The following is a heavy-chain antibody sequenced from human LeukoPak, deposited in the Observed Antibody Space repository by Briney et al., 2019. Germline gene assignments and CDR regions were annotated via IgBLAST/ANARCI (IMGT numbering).Heavy chain of an antibody. V-gene: IGHV3-23*01. J-gene: IGHJ5*02. Sequence: PGRSLRLSCAVSGFTFSNYAMSWVRQAPGKGLEWVSSLSISGTTTYYADSMKGRFTISRDNSKNTLSLQMSSLRADDTAVYYCAIGMMGRNPRSGQRSWGPGTLVTVSS. CDR3: AIGMMGRNPRSGQRS. CDR1: GFTFSNYA. CDR2: LSISGTTT. D-gene: IGHD3-22*01.